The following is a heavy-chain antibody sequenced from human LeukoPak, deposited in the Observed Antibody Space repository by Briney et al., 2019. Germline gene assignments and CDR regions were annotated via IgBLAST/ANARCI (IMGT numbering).Heavy chain of an antibody. CDR1: GGSISSGSYY. V-gene: IGHV4-61*02. J-gene: IGHJ6*02. CDR2: IYTSGST. CDR3: ARESEQWPCYYYGMDV. D-gene: IGHD6-19*01. Sequence: SQTLSLTCTVSGGSISSGSYYWSWIRQPAGKGLEWIGRIYTSGSTNYNPSLKSRVTISVDTSKNQFSLKLSSVTAADTAVYYCARESEQWPCYYYGMDVWGQGTTVTVSS.